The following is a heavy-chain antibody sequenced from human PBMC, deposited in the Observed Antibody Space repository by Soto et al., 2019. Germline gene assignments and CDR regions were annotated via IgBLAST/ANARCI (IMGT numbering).Heavy chain of an antibody. CDR2: IYYSGST. CDR3: ARAAPELLWFGDLKVGWFDP. J-gene: IGHJ5*02. Sequence: QVQLQESGPGLVKPSQTLSLTCTVSGGSISSGGYYWSWIRQHPGKGLEWIGYIYYSGSTYYNPSLKSRVTISVDTSKNQFSLKLSSVTAADTAVYYCARAAPELLWFGDLKVGWFDPWGQGTLVTVSS. D-gene: IGHD3-10*01. CDR1: GGSISSGGYY. V-gene: IGHV4-31*03.